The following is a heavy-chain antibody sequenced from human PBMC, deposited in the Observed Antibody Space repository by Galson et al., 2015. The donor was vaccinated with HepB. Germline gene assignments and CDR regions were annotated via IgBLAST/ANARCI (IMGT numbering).Heavy chain of an antibody. Sequence: SWVRQPPGKGLEWIGAIYHSGTTNYKLSLKSRVTISADKSTNQFSLKLSSVTAADTAVYYCARGNSSSWYRDYWGQGTLVTVSS. CDR2: IYHSGTT. J-gene: IGHJ4*02. V-gene: IGHV4-4*02. D-gene: IGHD6-13*01. CDR3: ARGNSSSWYRDY.